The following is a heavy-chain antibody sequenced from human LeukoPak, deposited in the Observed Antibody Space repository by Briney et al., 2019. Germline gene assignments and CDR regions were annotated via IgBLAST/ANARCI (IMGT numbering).Heavy chain of an antibody. CDR1: GFTVSSNE. V-gene: IGHV3-38-3*01. J-gene: IGHJ4*02. CDR2: ISGGST. Sequence: GGSLRLSCAASGFTVSSNEMSWVRQAPGKGLEWVSSISGGSTYYADSVRGRFTISRDNSKNTLYLQMNSLRAEDTAVYYCAKDLRPYGQWEPDYWGQGTLVTVSS. CDR3: AKDLRPYGQWEPDY. D-gene: IGHD1-26*01.